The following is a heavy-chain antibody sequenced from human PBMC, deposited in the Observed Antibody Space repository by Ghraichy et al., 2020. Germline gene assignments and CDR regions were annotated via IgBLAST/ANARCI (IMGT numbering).Heavy chain of an antibody. CDR1: GFNVNNNY. CDR3: ARIDHNACVAY. Sequence: GESLRLSCAVSGFNVNNNYMSWVRQAPGKGLEWVSVIYSGGSTFYIDPVKGRFTISRSESQNTVYLQMNSLRTEGTALYYCARIDHNACVAYWGQGTLVTVSS. CDR2: IYSGGST. V-gene: IGHV3-53*04. D-gene: IGHD2-2*01. J-gene: IGHJ4*02.